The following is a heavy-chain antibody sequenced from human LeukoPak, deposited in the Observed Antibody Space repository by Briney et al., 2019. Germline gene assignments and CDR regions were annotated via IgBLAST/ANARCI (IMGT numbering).Heavy chain of an antibody. CDR1: GFISNYYA. J-gene: IGHJ3*02. V-gene: IGHV3-23*01. CDR2: ISGGGGGT. CDR3: AKVPAGYSSSWYEAFDI. Sequence: GGSLRLSCATSGFISNYYAMSWVRQAPGKGLEWVSAISGGGGGTYYADSVKGRFTISRDNSKNTLYLQMNSLRAEDTAVYYCAKVPAGYSSSWYEAFDIWGQGTMVTVSS. D-gene: IGHD6-13*01.